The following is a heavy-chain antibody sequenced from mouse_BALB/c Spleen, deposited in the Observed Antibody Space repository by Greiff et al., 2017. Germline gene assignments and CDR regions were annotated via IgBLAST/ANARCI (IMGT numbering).Heavy chain of an antibody. V-gene: IGHV2-6-7*01. CDR3: ARGEPIYYYGRYYYAMDY. CDR1: GFSLTGYG. CDR2: IWGDGST. J-gene: IGHJ4*01. D-gene: IGHD1-1*01. Sequence: QVQLKESGPGLVAPSQSLSITCTVSGFSLTGYGVNWVRQPPGKGLEWLGMIWGDGSTDYNSALKSRLSISKDNSKSQVFLKMNSLQTDDTARYYCARGEPIYYYGRYYYAMDYWGQGTSVTVSS.